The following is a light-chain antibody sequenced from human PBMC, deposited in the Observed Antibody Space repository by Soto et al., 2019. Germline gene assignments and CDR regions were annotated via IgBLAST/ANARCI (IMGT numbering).Light chain of an antibody. Sequence: EIVLTQSPATLSVSPGERATLSCRASQSVSGDLAWYHHKPGQAPRLLIYDASTRALDTPARFAGSGSGTEFTLTISSLQSEVFASYFCQQYNGLAITFGPGTRLEIK. CDR3: QQYNGLAIT. CDR1: QSVSGD. CDR2: DAS. V-gene: IGKV3-15*01. J-gene: IGKJ5*01.